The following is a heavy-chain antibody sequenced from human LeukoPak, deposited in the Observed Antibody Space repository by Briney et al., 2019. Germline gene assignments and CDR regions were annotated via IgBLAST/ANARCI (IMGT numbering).Heavy chain of an antibody. J-gene: IGHJ5*02. CDR1: GFTFSNAW. CDR2: IKSKTHGGTT. V-gene: IGHV3-15*01. Sequence: GGSLRLSCAASGFTFSNAWMSWVRQAPGKGLEWVGRIKSKTHGGTTDYAAPVKGRFTISRDDSENTLYLQMNSLRAEDTAVYYCARDSRWGFDPWGQGTLVTVSS. D-gene: IGHD4-23*01. CDR3: ARDSRWGFDP.